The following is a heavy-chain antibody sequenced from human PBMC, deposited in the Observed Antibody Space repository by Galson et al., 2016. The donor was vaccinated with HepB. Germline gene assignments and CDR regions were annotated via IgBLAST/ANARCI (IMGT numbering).Heavy chain of an antibody. J-gene: IGHJ6*02. D-gene: IGHD1-1*01. CDR3: ARETGEAPSSDYYCGLDV. CDR1: GYTFTNYY. V-gene: IGHV1-46*01. CDR2: INPRGGST. Sequence: SVKVSCKASGYTFTNYYIHWVRQAPGQGLEWMGIINPRGGSTNYPQNFQGRVTMTRDTSTTTVYMELSSLKSEDTAAYYCARETGEAPSSDYYCGLDVWGQGTTVTASS.